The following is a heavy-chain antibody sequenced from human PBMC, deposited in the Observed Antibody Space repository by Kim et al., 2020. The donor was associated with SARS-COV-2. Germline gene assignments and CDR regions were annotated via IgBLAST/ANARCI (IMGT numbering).Heavy chain of an antibody. Sequence: ASVKVSCKASGYTFTSYAMHWVRQAPGQRLEWMGWINAGNGNTKYSQKFQGRVTITRDTSASTAYMELSSLRSEDTAMYYCARAAAAMRYNWFDPWGQGTLVTVSS. D-gene: IGHD2-2*01. V-gene: IGHV1-3*01. CDR1: GYTFTSYA. J-gene: IGHJ5*02. CDR2: INAGNGNT. CDR3: ARAAAAMRYNWFDP.